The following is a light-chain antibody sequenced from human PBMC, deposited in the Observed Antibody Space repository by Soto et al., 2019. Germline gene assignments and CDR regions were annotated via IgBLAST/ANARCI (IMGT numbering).Light chain of an antibody. J-gene: IGLJ3*02. Sequence: QSALTQPRSVSGSPGQSVTISCTGTSSDIGVSWYQHHPGKAPKLMIHDVSKRPSGVPDRFSGSKSGNTASLTISGLLAEDEADYYCCSYAGGYTWVFGGGTKVTVL. CDR3: CSYAGGYTWV. CDR1: SSDIG. V-gene: IGLV2-11*01. CDR2: DVS.